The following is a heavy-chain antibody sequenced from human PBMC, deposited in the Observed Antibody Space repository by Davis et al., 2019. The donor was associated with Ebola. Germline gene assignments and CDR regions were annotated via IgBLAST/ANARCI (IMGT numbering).Heavy chain of an antibody. V-gene: IGHV3-21*01. CDR2: ISGIGYYL. CDR3: ARDVGDPYYVESGKYYYGLDV. CDR1: GFPFNRYR. J-gene: IGHJ6*02. Sequence: GGSLRLSCTASGFPFNRYRMNWVRLAPGKGLEWVSSISGIGYYLQYADSVKGRFTISRDNAQNALYLQMNSLRVEDMAVYYCARDVGDPYYVESGKYYYGLDVWGQGTTVTVS. D-gene: IGHD3-16*01.